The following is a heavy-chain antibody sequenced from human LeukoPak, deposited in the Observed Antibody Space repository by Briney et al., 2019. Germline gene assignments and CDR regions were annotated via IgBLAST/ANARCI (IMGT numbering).Heavy chain of an antibody. CDR3: AKRISGDSSGYYYRNDAFDI. D-gene: IGHD3-22*01. V-gene: IGHV3-23*01. Sequence: PGGSLRLSCAASGFTFSSYAMSWVRQAPGKGLEWVSAISGSGGSTYYADSVKGRFTISRDNSKNTLYLQMTSLRAEDTAVYYCAKRISGDSSGYYYRNDAFDIWGQGTMVTVSS. J-gene: IGHJ3*02. CDR2: ISGSGGST. CDR1: GFTFSSYA.